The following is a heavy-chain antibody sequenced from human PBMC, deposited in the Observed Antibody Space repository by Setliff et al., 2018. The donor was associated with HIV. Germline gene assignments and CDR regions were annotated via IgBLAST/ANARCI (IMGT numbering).Heavy chain of an antibody. D-gene: IGHD2-2*01. CDR3: ARGGDILVVSAAPDY. CDR2: INPSGGST. Sequence: ASVKVSCKASGYTLTTYYIHWVRQAPGQGLEWMGIINPSGGSTSYAQKFQGRVTMTRDTSTSTVYVELSSLRSEDTAVYYCARGGDILVVSAAPDYWGQGTLVTVSS. J-gene: IGHJ4*02. CDR1: GYTLTTYY. V-gene: IGHV1-46*01.